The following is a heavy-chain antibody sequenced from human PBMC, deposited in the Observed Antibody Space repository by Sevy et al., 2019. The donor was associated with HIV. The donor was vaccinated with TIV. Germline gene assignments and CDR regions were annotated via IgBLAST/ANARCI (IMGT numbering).Heavy chain of an antibody. V-gene: IGHV1-18*01. J-gene: IGHJ5*02. CDR2: ISPHNGDT. CDR3: ARAYCSGGRCYSLAS. Sequence: ASVKVSCKVSGYTFNIYRIHWVRQAPGQGLEWMGWISPHNGDTNYAQRLQGRVTMLTDTSSSTAYMELKSLRSDDTAVYYCARAYCSGGRCYSLASWGQGTLVTVSS. CDR1: GYTFNIYR. D-gene: IGHD2-15*01.